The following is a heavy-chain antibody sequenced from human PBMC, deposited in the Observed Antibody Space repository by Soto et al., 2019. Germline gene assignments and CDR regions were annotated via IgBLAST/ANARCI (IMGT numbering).Heavy chain of an antibody. CDR2: IYYSGST. CDR3: ARRPGGYSYLSYYYGMDV. Sequence: SETLSLTCTVSGGSISSSSYYWGWIRQPPGKGLEWIGSIYYSGSTYYNPSLKSRVTISVDTSKNQFSLKLSSVTAADTAVYYCARRPGGYSYLSYYYGMDVWGQGTTVTVSS. CDR1: GGSISSSSYY. V-gene: IGHV4-39*01. J-gene: IGHJ6*02. D-gene: IGHD5-18*01.